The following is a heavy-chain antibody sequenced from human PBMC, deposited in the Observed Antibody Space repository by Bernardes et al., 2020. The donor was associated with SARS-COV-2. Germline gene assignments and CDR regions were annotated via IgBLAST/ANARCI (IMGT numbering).Heavy chain of an antibody. Sequence: GAPLKISSHGSGYSFTTYWGSWVGPMPGKGPEWMGRIDPSDSYTNYSPSFQGHVTFSVDKSISTAYLQWGSLKASDTAMYYCARHGALPDTALDPLDYWGQGALVTVSS. CDR3: ARHGALPDTALDPLDY. J-gene: IGHJ4*02. V-gene: IGHV5-10-1*01. CDR1: GYSFTTYW. D-gene: IGHD5-18*01. CDR2: IDPSDSYT.